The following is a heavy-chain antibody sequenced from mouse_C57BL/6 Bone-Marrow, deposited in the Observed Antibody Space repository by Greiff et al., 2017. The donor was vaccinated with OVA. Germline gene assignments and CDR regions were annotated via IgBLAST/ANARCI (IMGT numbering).Heavy chain of an antibody. J-gene: IGHJ4*01. CDR1: GFSLTSYG. Sequence: VKLMESGPGLVQPSQSLSITCTVSGFSLTSYGVHWVRQSPGKGLEWLGVIWRGGSTDYNAAFMSRLSITKDNSKSQVFFKMNSLQADDTAIYYCAKRKGGCYAMDYWGQGTSVTVSS. CDR3: AKRKGGCYAMDY. CDR2: IWRGGST. V-gene: IGHV2-5*01.